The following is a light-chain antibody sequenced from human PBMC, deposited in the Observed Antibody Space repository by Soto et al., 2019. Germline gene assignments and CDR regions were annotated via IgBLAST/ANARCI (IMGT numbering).Light chain of an antibody. CDR2: AAS. CDR3: LQSHASPPA. CDR1: QNIYTY. V-gene: IGKV1-39*01. J-gene: IGKJ1*01. Sequence: DVQMTQSPSFLSASVGGRVTITCRASQNIYTYVSWYQHKPGRPPKLLIYAASSFESGLPSRFSGSGSGTDFTLTITSLQPEDIATYYCLQSHASPPAFGQGTRGDIK.